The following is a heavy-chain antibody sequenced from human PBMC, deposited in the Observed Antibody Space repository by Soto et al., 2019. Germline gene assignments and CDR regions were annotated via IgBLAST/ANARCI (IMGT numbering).Heavy chain of an antibody. CDR1: GDSVSRGDYY. Sequence: SETLSLTCTVSGDSVSRGDYYWTWIRQPPGKGLEWVGHVYFSGRTNYIPSLESRVTISLDTSKNQFSLKLTSVTAADAAVYYCARVPIDTYMIYWSDPWGQGTLVTVS. CDR3: ARVPIDTYMIYWSDP. V-gene: IGHV4-61*08. D-gene: IGHD3-16*01. J-gene: IGHJ5*02. CDR2: VYFSGRT.